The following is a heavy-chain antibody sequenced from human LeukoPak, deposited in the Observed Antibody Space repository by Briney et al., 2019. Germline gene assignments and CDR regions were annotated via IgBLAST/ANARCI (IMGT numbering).Heavy chain of an antibody. D-gene: IGHD3-3*01. CDR3: ARAAGGYDFWSGYYGY. CDR1: GYTFTSYG. J-gene: IGHJ4*02. V-gene: IGHV1-18*01. CDR2: ISAYNGNT. Sequence: GASVKVSCKASGYTFTSYGISWVRQAPGQGLEWMGWISAYNGNTNYAQKFQGRVTITADESTSTAYMELSSLRSEDTAVYYCARAAGGYDFWSGYYGYWGQGTLVTVSS.